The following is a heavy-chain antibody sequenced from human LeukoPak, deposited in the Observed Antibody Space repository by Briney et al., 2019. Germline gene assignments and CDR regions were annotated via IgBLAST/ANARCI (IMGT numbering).Heavy chain of an antibody. CDR3: ARRYCSDTLCYFFDY. J-gene: IGHJ4*02. CDR2: INPNSGGT. V-gene: IGHV1-2*02. Sequence: ASVKVSCKASGYMFIDYCMHCVRQAPGQGLEWMGWINPNSGGTDYVQKFQGRVTMTRDTSISTAYMELNRLTSDDTAVYYCARRYCSDTLCYFFDYWGQGTQVTVSS. CDR1: GYMFIDYC. D-gene: IGHD2-8*01.